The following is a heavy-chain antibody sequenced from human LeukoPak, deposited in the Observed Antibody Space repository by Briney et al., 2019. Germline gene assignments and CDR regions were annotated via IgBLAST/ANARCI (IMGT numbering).Heavy chain of an antibody. CDR3: ASDPSIAARRGFDY. J-gene: IGHJ4*02. CDR1: GGSFSGYY. Sequence: PSETLSLTCAVYGGSFSGYYWSWIRQPPGKGLEWIGSIYYSGSTYYNPSLESRVTISVDTSKNQFSLKLSSVTAADTAVYYCASDPSIAARRGFDYWGQGTLVTVSS. CDR2: IYYSGST. D-gene: IGHD6-6*01. V-gene: IGHV4-34*01.